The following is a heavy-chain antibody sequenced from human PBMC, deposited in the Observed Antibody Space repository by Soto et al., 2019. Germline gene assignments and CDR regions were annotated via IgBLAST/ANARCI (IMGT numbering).Heavy chain of an antibody. CDR1: GFTFSDSG. D-gene: IGHD6-6*01. J-gene: IGHJ4*02. V-gene: IGHV3-33*01. Sequence: QVQLVESGGGVVQPGGSLRLSCATSGFTFSDSGMHWVRQAPGKGLEWVAVIWSDGSDKSYADSVEGRFTISRDNSKKPLCLQIHSLRGEGTAGYYWVRGNRYSSSSGWGGGFDYWGQGTLVTVSS. CDR3: VRGNRYSSSSGWGGGFDY. CDR2: IWSDGSDK.